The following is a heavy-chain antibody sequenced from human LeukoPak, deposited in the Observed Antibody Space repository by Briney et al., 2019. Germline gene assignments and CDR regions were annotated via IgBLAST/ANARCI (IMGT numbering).Heavy chain of an antibody. Sequence: GGSLRLSWAASGFTFSIYTMNWVRQASGKGLEWDSSISSSSSYIYYADSVKGRFTISRDNAKNLLYLQMNSLRAEDTAVYYCARETGVAGIDYYYYMDVWGKGTTVTVSS. CDR3: ARETGVAGIDYYYYMDV. D-gene: IGHD6-19*01. J-gene: IGHJ6*03. CDR1: GFTFSIYT. CDR2: ISSSSSYI. V-gene: IGHV3-21*01.